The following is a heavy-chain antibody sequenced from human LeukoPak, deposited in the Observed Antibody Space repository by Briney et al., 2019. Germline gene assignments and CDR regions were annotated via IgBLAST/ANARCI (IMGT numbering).Heavy chain of an antibody. Sequence: KASETLSLTCTVSGGSISSYYWSWIRQPPGKGLEWIGYIYHSGSTNYNPSLKSRVTISVDTSKNQFSLKLSSVTAADTAVYYCARHDSSGWYLDYWGQGTLVTVSS. D-gene: IGHD6-19*01. CDR1: GGSISSYY. V-gene: IGHV4-59*08. J-gene: IGHJ4*02. CDR3: ARHDSSGWYLDY. CDR2: IYHSGST.